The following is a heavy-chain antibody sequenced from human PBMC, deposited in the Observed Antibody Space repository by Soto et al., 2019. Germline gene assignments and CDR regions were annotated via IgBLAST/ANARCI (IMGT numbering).Heavy chain of an antibody. D-gene: IGHD6-13*01. Sequence: QVQLQESGPGLVKPSETLSLTCTVAGASISDYYWSWIRQPAGKGLECIGRIYASGNTNYNPSLKSRVTMSVDTSKNQLSLTLKSVTAADTAVYYCARESRSALGTVEHWGRGTLVTVSS. CDR2: IYASGNT. CDR1: GASISDYY. J-gene: IGHJ4*02. CDR3: ARESRSALGTVEH. V-gene: IGHV4-4*07.